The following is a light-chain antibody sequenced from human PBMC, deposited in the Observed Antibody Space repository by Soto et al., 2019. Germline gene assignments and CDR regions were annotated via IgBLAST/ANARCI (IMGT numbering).Light chain of an antibody. CDR1: QGIRDS. CDR3: QHYNDHPFT. J-gene: IGKJ3*01. V-gene: IGKV1-16*01. Sequence: DIQMTQSPSSLSASIGDRVTITCRASQGIRDSLTWFQQRPGKVPKSLIYDASTLQSGVPSRFSGSGSGTDFTLTISDLQPEDFGTYYCQHYNDHPFTFGPGTRVDLK. CDR2: DAS.